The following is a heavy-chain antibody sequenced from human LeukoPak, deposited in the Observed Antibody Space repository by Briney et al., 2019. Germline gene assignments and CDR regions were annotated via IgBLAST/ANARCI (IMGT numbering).Heavy chain of an antibody. V-gene: IGHV6-1*01. D-gene: IGHD1-26*01. Sequence: SQTLSLTCAISGDSVSTNSATWTWFRQSPSGGLEWLGRTYYRSKWYNDYAVPLKSRITINPDTSKNQFSLQLNSVTPEDTAVYYCARLVGASWFDSWGQGTLVTVSS. CDR3: ARLVGASWFDS. CDR2: TYYRSKWYN. CDR1: GDSVSTNSAT. J-gene: IGHJ5*01.